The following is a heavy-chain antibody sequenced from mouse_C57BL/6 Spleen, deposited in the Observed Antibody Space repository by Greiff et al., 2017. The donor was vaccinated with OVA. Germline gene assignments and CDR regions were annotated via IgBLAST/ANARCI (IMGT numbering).Heavy chain of an antibody. D-gene: IGHD2-4*01. CDR1: GFSLTSYG. J-gene: IGHJ3*01. CDR2: IWSGGST. V-gene: IGHV2-2*01. Sequence: VQLQQSGPGLVQPSQSLSITCTASGFSLTSYGVHWVRQSPGKGLEWLGEIWSGGSTDYNAAFITRLSISKDNSKSQVFFKMNSLQADDTAIYYCARNSLYDYPFAYWGQGTLVTVSA. CDR3: ARNSLYDYPFAY.